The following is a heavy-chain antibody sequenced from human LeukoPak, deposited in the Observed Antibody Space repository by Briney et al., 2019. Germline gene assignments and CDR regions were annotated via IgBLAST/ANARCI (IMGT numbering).Heavy chain of an antibody. J-gene: IGHJ4*02. Sequence: PSETLSLTCTVSGGSISSYYWSWIRQPPGKGLEWIGCIYYSGSTNYNPSLKSRVTISVDTSKNQFSLKLSSVTAADTAVYYCARSSWYDTRFDYWGQGTLVTVSS. D-gene: IGHD6-13*01. CDR3: ARSSWYDTRFDY. V-gene: IGHV4-59*01. CDR1: GGSISSYY. CDR2: IYYSGST.